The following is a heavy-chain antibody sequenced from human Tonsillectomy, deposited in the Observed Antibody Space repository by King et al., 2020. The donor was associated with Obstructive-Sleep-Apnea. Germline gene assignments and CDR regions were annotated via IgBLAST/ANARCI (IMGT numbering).Heavy chain of an antibody. CDR1: GFTFRNAW. CDR2: IKSRTDGGAT. CDR3: TTLIGSWFDP. J-gene: IGHJ5*02. Sequence: VQLVESGGGLVKPGGSLRLSCAVSGFTFRNAWMSWCRQAPGEGLGWVGRIKSRTDGGATEYAAPVKGRFTISRDDSKDKLFLQLSSLKIEETAVYYCTTLIGSWFDPWGQGTLVTVSS. D-gene: IGHD2-2*03. V-gene: IGHV3-15*01.